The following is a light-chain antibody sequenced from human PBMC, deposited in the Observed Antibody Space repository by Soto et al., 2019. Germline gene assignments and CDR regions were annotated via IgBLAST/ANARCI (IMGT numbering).Light chain of an antibody. CDR3: QQRSNWLT. Sequence: PGERATLSCRASQSVSNYLARYQQKPGQAPRLLIYDATNRATDIPARFSGSGSGTDFTLTISSLEPEDFAVYFCQQRSNWLTFGGGTRVEIK. CDR2: DAT. V-gene: IGKV3-11*01. CDR1: QSVSNY. J-gene: IGKJ4*01.